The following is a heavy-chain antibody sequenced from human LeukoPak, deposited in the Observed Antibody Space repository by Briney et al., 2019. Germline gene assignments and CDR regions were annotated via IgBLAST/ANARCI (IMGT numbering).Heavy chain of an antibody. J-gene: IGHJ4*02. V-gene: IGHV1-69*05. CDR3: VRTVYYCSSTSCYWEYFDY. Sequence: SVKVSCKASGGTFSSYAISWVRQAPGQGLEWMGGIIPIFGTANYAQKFQGRVTIITDESTSTAYMELSSLRPEDTAVYYCVRTVYYCSSTSCYWEYFDYWGQGTLVTVSS. D-gene: IGHD2-2*01. CDR2: IIPIFGTA. CDR1: GGTFSSYA.